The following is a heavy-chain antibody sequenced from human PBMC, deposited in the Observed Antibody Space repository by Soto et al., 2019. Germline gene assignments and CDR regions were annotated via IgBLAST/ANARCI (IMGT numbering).Heavy chain of an antibody. Sequence: PGGSLRLSCAASGFTFSSNWMHWVRQAPGKGLVWVSRINNDGSSTNYGDSVKGRFTISRDNAKNTLYLQMNSLRAEDTAVYYCARGGCTSTSCLDYWGQGNLVTVSS. CDR1: GFTFSSNW. D-gene: IGHD2-2*01. J-gene: IGHJ4*02. CDR3: ARGGCTSTSCLDY. CDR2: INNDGSST. V-gene: IGHV3-74*01.